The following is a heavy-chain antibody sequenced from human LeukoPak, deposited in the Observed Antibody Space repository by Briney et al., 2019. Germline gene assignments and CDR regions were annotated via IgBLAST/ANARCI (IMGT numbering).Heavy chain of an antibody. CDR2: ISSSSSYI. J-gene: IGHJ4*02. D-gene: IGHD3-22*01. CDR1: GFTFSSYS. V-gene: IGHV3-21*01. CDR3: ANSRYDSSGYYGIIGY. Sequence: GGSLRLSCAASGFTFSSYSMNWVRQAPGKGLEWVSSISSSSSYIYYADSVKGRFTISRDNAKNSLYLQMNSLRAEDTAVYYCANSRYDSSGYYGIIGYWGQGTLVTVSS.